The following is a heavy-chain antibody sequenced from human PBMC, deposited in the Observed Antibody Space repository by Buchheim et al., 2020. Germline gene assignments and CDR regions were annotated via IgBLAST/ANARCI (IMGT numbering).Heavy chain of an antibody. Sequence: EVQLVESGGGLVQPGGSLRLSCAASGFTFSSYEMSWVRQAPGKGLEWVSYTSRGGSSIYYADSVKGRFTISRDNAQNSLYLQMNSLRAEDTAVYYCARGNLGTGWFDPWGQGTL. CDR2: TSRGGSSI. J-gene: IGHJ5*02. CDR3: ARGNLGTGWFDP. V-gene: IGHV3-48*03. CDR1: GFTFSSYE. D-gene: IGHD3/OR15-3a*01.